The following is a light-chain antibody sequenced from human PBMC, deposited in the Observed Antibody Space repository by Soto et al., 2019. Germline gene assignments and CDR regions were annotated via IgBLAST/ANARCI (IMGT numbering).Light chain of an antibody. J-gene: IGLJ1*01. Sequence: QSVLTQPPSASGTPGQRVTISCSGSSSNIGSNYVYWYQQLPGTAPKLLIYSNNQRPSGVPDRFSGSKSGTTASLAITGLQAEDEADYYCQSYDSGLSGSVFGTGTKVTVL. CDR3: QSYDSGLSGSV. CDR2: SNN. V-gene: IGLV1-47*02. CDR1: SSNIGSNY.